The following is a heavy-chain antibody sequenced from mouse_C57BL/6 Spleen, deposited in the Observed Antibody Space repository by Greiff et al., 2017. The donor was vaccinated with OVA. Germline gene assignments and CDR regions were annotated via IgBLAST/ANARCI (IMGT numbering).Heavy chain of an antibody. V-gene: IGHV3-1*01. CDR2: ISYSGST. J-gene: IGHJ2*01. CDR3: ARAGLYPFDY. Sequence: ESGPGMVKPSQSLSLTCTVTGYSITSGYDWHWIRHFPGNKLEWMGYISYSGSTNYNPSLKSRISITHDTSKNHFFLKLNSVTTEDTATYYCARAGLYPFDYWGQGTTLTVSS. CDR1: GYSITSGYD. D-gene: IGHD1-1*01.